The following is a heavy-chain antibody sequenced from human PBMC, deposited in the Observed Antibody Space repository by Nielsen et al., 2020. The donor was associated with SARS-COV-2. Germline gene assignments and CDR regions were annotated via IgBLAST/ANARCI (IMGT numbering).Heavy chain of an antibody. CDR3: ARHDIVVVVAANAFDI. J-gene: IGHJ3*02. Sequence: GSLRLSCTVSGGSISSADHYWSWIRQPPGKGLEWIGSIYYSGSTYYNPSLKSRVTISVDTSKNQFSLKLSSVTAADTAVYYCARHDIVVVVAANAFDIWGQGTMVTVSS. CDR1: GGSISSADHY. D-gene: IGHD2-15*01. CDR2: IYYSGST. V-gene: IGHV4-39*01.